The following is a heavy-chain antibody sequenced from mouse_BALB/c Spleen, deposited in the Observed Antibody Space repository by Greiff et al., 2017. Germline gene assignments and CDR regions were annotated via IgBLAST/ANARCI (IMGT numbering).Heavy chain of an antibody. J-gene: IGHJ2*01. CDR3: ARNLLYYFDY. CDR1: GFTFSSYG. D-gene: IGHD2-10*01. V-gene: IGHV5-6-3*01. Sequence: EVQVVESGGGLVQPGGSLKLSCAASGFTFSSYGMSWVRQTPDKRLELVATINSNGGSTYYPDSVKGRFTISRDNAKNTLYLQMSSLKSEDTAMYYCARNLLYYFDYWGQGTTLTVSS. CDR2: INSNGGST.